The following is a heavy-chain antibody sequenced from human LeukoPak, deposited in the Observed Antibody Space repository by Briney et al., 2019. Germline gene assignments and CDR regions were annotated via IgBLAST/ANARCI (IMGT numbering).Heavy chain of an antibody. CDR1: GGSISSSSYY. CDR2: IYYSGST. D-gene: IGHD6-19*01. Sequence: SETLSLTCTVSGGSISSSSYYWGWIRQPPGKGLEWIASIYYSGSTYYNPSLRSRVTISVDTSKNQFSLRLSSVTAADAALYYCARGALVVAGTRWFDPWGQGILVNVSS. J-gene: IGHJ5*02. V-gene: IGHV4-39*01. CDR3: ARGALVVAGTRWFDP.